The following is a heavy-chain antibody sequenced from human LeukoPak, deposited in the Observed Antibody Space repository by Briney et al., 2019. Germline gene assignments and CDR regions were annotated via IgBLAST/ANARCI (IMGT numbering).Heavy chain of an antibody. CDR3: ARLYCSGGSCYSITAFDY. CDR1: GFTFSSYW. CDR2: INHDGSEK. D-gene: IGHD2-15*01. V-gene: IGHV3-7*01. J-gene: IGHJ4*02. Sequence: GGSLRLSCAASGFTFSSYWMSLVRQAPGKGLEWVANINHDGSEKYYVDSVKGRFIIARDNAKTSLYLQMNSLRAEDTAVYYCARLYCSGGSCYSITAFDYWGQGTLVTVSS.